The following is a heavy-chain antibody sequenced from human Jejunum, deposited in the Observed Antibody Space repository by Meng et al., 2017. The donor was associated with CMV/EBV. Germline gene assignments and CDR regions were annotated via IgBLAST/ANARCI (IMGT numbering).Heavy chain of an antibody. V-gene: IGHV4-59*02. CDR2: IYNSGDI. D-gene: IGHD2-2*01. J-gene: IGHJ5*01. Sequence: VHRQGSGPGLVRPPETLSLTCSVSGGSVSKYYWGWIRQTPGGGLEWLGYIYNSGDIYYNPFLEGRVTISTDTSKNQFSLKLRYVTAADTAVYYCVRHGDCSSGSCYYHWLDPWGQGSLVTVSS. CDR1: GGSVSKYY. CDR3: VRHGDCSSGSCYYHWLDP.